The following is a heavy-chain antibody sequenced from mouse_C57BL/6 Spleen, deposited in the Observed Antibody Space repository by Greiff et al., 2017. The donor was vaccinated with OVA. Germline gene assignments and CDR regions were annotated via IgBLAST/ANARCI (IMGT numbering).Heavy chain of an antibody. V-gene: IGHV1-5*01. J-gene: IGHJ3*01. CDR1: GYTFTSYW. CDR2: IYPGNSDT. D-gene: IGHD1-1*01. CDR3: TRVSYYYGSSYSFAY. Sequence: VHVKQSGTVLARPGASVKMSCKTSGYTFTSYWMHWVKQRPGQGLEWIGAIYPGNSDTSYNQKFKGKAKLTAVTSASTAYMELSSLTNEDSAVYYCTRVSYYYGSSYSFAYWGQGTLVTVSA.